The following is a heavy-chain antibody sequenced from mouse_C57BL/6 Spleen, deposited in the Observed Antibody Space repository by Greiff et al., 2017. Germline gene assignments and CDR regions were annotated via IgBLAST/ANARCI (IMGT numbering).Heavy chain of an antibody. V-gene: IGHV3-6*01. CDR1: GYSITSGYY. Sequence: VQLQQSGPGLVKPSQSLSLTCSVTGYSITSGYYWNWIRQFPGNKLEWMGYISYDGSNNYNPSLKNRISIARDTSKNQFFLKLNSVTTEDTATYYCLGRAYWGQGTLVTVSA. CDR3: LGRAY. J-gene: IGHJ3*01. CDR2: ISYDGSN. D-gene: IGHD4-1*01.